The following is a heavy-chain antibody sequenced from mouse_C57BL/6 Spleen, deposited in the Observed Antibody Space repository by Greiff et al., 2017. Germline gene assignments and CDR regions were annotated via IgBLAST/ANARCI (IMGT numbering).Heavy chain of an antibody. D-gene: IGHD1-1*01. CDR1: GFSLTSYG. CDR3: ARNFITTVVEGSYFDY. CDR2: IWSGGST. V-gene: IGHV2-2*01. J-gene: IGHJ2*01. Sequence: VKLMESGPGLVQPSQSLSITCTVSGFSLTSYGVHWVRQSPGKGLEWLGVIWSGGSTDYNAAFISRLSISKDNSKSQVFFKMNSLQADDTAIYYCARNFITTVVEGSYFDYWGQGTTLTVSS.